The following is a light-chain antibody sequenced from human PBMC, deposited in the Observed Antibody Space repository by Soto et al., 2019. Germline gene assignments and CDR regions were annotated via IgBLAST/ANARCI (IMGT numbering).Light chain of an antibody. CDR3: QQYNNWPFFT. V-gene: IGKV3-15*01. Sequence: EIVMTQSPATLSVSPGERATLSCRASQSVSSNLAWYQQKPGQAPRLLIYGASTRATGIPARFSGSGSGTEFTFTISSLQSEDFAVYYCQQYNNWPFFTFGPGTKVDIK. CDR2: GAS. CDR1: QSVSSN. J-gene: IGKJ3*01.